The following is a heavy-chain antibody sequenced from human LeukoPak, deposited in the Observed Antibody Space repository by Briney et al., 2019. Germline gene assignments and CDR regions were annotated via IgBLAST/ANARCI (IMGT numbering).Heavy chain of an antibody. Sequence: ASVKVSCKASGYTFTSYGISWVRQAPGQGLEWMGWISAYNGNTNYAQKLQGRDTMTTDTSTSTAYMELRSLRSDDTAVYYCARDGEYSSGWYLPASYYYYGMDVWGQGTTVTVSS. CDR3: ARDGEYSSGWYLPASYYYYGMDV. D-gene: IGHD6-19*01. CDR1: GYTFTSYG. J-gene: IGHJ6*02. CDR2: ISAYNGNT. V-gene: IGHV1-18*01.